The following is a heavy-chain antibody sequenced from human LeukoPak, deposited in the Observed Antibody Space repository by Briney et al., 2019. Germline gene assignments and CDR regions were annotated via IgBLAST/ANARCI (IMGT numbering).Heavy chain of an antibody. CDR3: ARALGVTIFGVVRSGFDY. V-gene: IGHV1-2*02. D-gene: IGHD3-3*01. CDR2: INPNSGGT. J-gene: IGHJ4*02. CDR1: GYTFTGYY. Sequence: ASVKVSCTASGYTFTGYYMHWVRQAPGQGLEWMGWINPNSGGTNYAQKFQGRVTMTRDTSISTAYMELSRLRSDDTAVYYCARALGVTIFGVVRSGFDYWGQGTLVTVSS.